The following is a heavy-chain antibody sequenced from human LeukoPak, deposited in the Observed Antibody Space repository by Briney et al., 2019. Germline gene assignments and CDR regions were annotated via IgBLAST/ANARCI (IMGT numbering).Heavy chain of an antibody. CDR3: ATHVDATRGYYFED. D-gene: IGHD5-18*01. J-gene: IGHJ4*02. Sequence: PSETLSLTCTVSGGSISSRSYYWGWIRQPPGKGLEWIGSIYYSGSTYYNPSLKSRVTISVDTSKNQFSLKLSSVTAADTAIYYCATHVDATRGYYFEDWGQGTLVTVSS. CDR1: GGSISSRSYY. V-gene: IGHV4-39*01. CDR2: IYYSGST.